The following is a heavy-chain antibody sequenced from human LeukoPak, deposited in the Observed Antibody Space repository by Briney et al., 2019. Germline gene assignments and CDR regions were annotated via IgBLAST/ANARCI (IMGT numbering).Heavy chain of an antibody. Sequence: SETLSLTCTVSGGSISSYYWSWIRQPPGRGLEWIGYIYYSGSINYNPSLKSRVTISLDTSKTQFSLKLSSATAADTAVYYCARGSSSFLFGYWGQGTLVTVSP. CDR3: ARGSSSFLFGY. V-gene: IGHV4-59*01. CDR1: GGSISSYY. CDR2: IYYSGSI. J-gene: IGHJ4*02. D-gene: IGHD6-13*01.